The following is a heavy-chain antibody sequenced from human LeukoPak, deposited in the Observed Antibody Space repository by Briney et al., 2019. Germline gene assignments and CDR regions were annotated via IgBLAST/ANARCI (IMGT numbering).Heavy chain of an antibody. Sequence: ASVKVSCKASGYTFTGYYMHWVRQAPGQGLERMGWINPDSGGTSYAQRFQGRVSMTRDTSITTAYMELSRLTSGDTAVYYCAREGHNGRISSKNFDYWGQGTLVTVSS. J-gene: IGHJ4*02. CDR1: GYTFTGYY. D-gene: IGHD1-26*01. CDR2: INPDSGGT. V-gene: IGHV1-2*02. CDR3: AREGHNGRISSKNFDY.